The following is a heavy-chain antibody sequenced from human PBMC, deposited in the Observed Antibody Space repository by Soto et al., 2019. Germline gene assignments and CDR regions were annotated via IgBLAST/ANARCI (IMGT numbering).Heavy chain of an antibody. D-gene: IGHD5-18*01. CDR2: IYYSGNT. J-gene: IGHJ5*02. CDR1: GGSVRRGDDY. Sequence: PSETLSLTCPVSGGSVRRGDDYWSWIRQPTGKALEWIGYIYYSGNTNYNPSLKSRVIISVDPSKNLFSLKLTSVTAADTAVYYCARIPVDTSMIYWLDPWGQGTLVTVS. CDR3: ARIPVDTSMIYWLDP. V-gene: IGHV4-61*08.